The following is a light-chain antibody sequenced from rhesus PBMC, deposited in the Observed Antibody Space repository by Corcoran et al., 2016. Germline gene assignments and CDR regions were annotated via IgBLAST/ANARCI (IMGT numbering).Light chain of an antibody. Sequence: DIQMTQSPSSLSASVGDKVNITCHSSQGISRWFAWYQQQPWKAPKPLIYYASNLQSGIPARFSGSGSGTDYTLTISSLQPEDFATYYCQQYGDLPLTFGGGTKVELK. CDR3: QQYGDLPLT. CDR1: QGISRW. CDR2: YAS. V-gene: IGKV1-19*01. J-gene: IGKJ4*01.